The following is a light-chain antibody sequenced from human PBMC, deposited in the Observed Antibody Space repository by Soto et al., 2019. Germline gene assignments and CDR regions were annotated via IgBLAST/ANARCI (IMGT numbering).Light chain of an antibody. CDR2: GAS. J-gene: IGKJ1*01. Sequence: EIVMTQSPATLSASPGERATLSCRASQSVSNKLAWYQQKPGQAPRLLIYGASTRATGIPARFSGSGSGTEFTRTIRSLQSEDFAVDYCQQYNNWPPEGFGQGNKVEIK. CDR1: QSVSNK. V-gene: IGKV3-15*01. CDR3: QQYNNWPPEG.